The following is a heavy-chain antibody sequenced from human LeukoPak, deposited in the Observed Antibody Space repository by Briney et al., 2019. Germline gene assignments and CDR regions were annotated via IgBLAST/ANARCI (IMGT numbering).Heavy chain of an antibody. CDR2: IYFSGNT. V-gene: IGHV4-34*01. J-gene: IGHJ4*02. CDR1: GGSFSGYY. Sequence: SETLSLTCAVYGGSFSGYYWSWIRQPPGKGLEWIGSIYFSGNTYYNPSLKSRVAISVDSSKNQFSLKLSSVTAADTAVYYCARLHYCAGGSCLFDYWGQGTLVTVSS. D-gene: IGHD2-15*01. CDR3: ARLHYCAGGSCLFDY.